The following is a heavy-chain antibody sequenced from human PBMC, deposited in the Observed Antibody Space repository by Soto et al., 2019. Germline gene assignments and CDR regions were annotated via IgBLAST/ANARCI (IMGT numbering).Heavy chain of an antibody. D-gene: IGHD3-9*01. V-gene: IGHV3-13*05. CDR3: ARGNYDILTGSSPMDV. CDR2: IGTAGDP. Sequence: GGSLRLSCAASGFTFSSYDIHFVRQATLKCLEWVSAIGTAGDPYYPGSVKGRFTISRENAKNSLYLQMNSLRAGDTAVYYCARGNYDILTGSSPMDVWGQGTTVTVSS. CDR1: GFTFSSYD. J-gene: IGHJ6*02.